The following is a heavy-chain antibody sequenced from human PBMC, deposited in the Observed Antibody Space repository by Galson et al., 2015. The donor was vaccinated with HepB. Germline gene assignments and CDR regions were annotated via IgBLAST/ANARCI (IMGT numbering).Heavy chain of an antibody. D-gene: IGHD4-17*01. CDR3: AKGDYGDYPDHDAFDI. CDR2: ISYDGSNK. V-gene: IGHV3-30*18. CDR1: GFTFSSYG. Sequence: SLRLSCAASGFTFSSYGMHWVRQAPGKGLEWVAVISYDGSNKYYADSVKGRFTISRDNSKNTLYLQMNSLRAEDTAVYYCAKGDYGDYPDHDAFDIWGQGTMVTVSS. J-gene: IGHJ3*02.